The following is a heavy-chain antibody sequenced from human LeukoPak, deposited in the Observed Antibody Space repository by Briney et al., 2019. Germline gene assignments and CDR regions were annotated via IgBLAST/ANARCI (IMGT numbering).Heavy chain of an antibody. V-gene: IGHV3-23*01. D-gene: IGHD1-26*01. CDR2: INDNGGQR. Sequence: SGGSLRLSCAASGFAFKNYAMTWVRQAPGKGLQWVSNINDNGGQRHYADSVKGRFTISRDNSKNTLFLQMDSLRAEDTAVYYCAKTQWKVGATDYFDYWGHELLDTVSS. CDR1: GFAFKNYA. CDR3: AKTQWKVGATDYFDY. J-gene: IGHJ4*01.